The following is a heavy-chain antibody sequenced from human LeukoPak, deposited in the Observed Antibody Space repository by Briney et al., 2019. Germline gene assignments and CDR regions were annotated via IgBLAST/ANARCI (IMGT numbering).Heavy chain of an antibody. J-gene: IGHJ4*02. V-gene: IGHV3-23*01. D-gene: IGHD2-2*01. CDR1: GFTFSSYA. CDR2: ISVSGGST. Sequence: GGSLRLSCAASGFTFSSYAMCWVRRAPRTGLEWVSAISVSGGSTYYADSVKGRFTISRDNAKNSLYLQMNSLRAEDTAVYYCARDLGGDIVVVPAAMIYDYWGQGTLVTVSS. CDR3: ARDLGGDIVVVPAAMIYDY.